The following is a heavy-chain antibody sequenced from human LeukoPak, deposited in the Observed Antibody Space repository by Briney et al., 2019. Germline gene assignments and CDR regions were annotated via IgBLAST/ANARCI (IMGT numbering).Heavy chain of an antibody. CDR3: ALSTSWGQFDY. CDR1: GYTFTSYG. J-gene: IGHJ4*02. Sequence: ASVKVSCKASGYTFTSYGLSWVGQAPRQGVEWLGWISAYNGNTNYAQKLQGRVTMTTDTSTSTAYMELRSLRSDDTAVYYCALSTSWGQFDYWGQGTLVTVSS. D-gene: IGHD2-2*01. CDR2: ISAYNGNT. V-gene: IGHV1-18*01.